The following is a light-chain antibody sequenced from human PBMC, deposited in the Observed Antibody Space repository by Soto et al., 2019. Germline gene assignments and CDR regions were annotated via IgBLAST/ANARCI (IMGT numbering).Light chain of an antibody. CDR2: AAS. CDR3: QKYNSAPLT. Sequence: DIQMTQSPSTLSGSVGDRVTITCRASQTISSWLAWYQQKPGKAPKLLIYAASTLQSGVPSRFSGSGSGTDFTLTISGLQPEDVATYFCQKYNSAPLTFGGGTKVDIK. J-gene: IGKJ4*01. V-gene: IGKV1-27*01. CDR1: QTISSW.